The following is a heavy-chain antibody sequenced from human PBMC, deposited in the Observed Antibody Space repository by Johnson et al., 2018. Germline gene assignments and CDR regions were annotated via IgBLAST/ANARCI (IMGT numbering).Heavy chain of an antibody. J-gene: IGHJ6*03. Sequence: VQLQESGGGLVQPGGTLRLSCAASGFTFNTYSMNWVRQAPGKGHQWLSYISSSGNIIYYADSVKGRFTISRDSSNNTLYLQMNSLRTEDTAMYYCARGIVVLPAAMPGPNNVYHDYYYMDVWGKGTTVTVSS. CDR1: GFTFNTYS. V-gene: IGHV3-48*01. CDR2: ISSSGNII. CDR3: ARGIVVLPAAMPGPNNVYHDYYYMDV. D-gene: IGHD2-2*01.